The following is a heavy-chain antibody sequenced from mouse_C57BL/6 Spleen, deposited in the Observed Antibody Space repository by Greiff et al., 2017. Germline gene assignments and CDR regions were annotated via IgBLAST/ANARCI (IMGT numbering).Heavy chain of an antibody. CDR3: ARHYYGSNYYFDY. V-gene: IGHV7-3*01. D-gene: IGHD1-1*01. J-gene: IGHJ2*01. CDR2: IRNKANGYTT. CDR1: GFTFTDYY. Sequence: DVKLVESGGGLVQPGGSLSLSCAASGFTFTDYYMSWVRQPPGKALAWFGFIRNKANGYTTEYSVSVKGRFTISRDNSESILYLQMNALRAEDTATYYCARHYYGSNYYFDYWGQGTTLTVSS.